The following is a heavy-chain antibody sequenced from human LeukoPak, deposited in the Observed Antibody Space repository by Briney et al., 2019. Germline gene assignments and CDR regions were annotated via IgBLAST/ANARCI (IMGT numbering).Heavy chain of an antibody. CDR3: AADPEYTSGA. V-gene: IGHV3-7*05. D-gene: IGHD6-19*01. J-gene: IGHJ5*02. CDR2: IKQDGSET. CDR1: GFTFSSYW. Sequence: GGSLRLSCAAAGFTFSSYWMSWVRQAPGKGLEWVANIKQDGSETYYVDSVKGRFTSSRDNAKNSLFLQMNSLRAEDTAVYYCAADPEYTSGAWGQGTLVTVSS.